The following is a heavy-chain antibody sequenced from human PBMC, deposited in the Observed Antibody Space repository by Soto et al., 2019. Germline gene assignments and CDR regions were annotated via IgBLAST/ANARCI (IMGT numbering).Heavy chain of an antibody. CDR3: ARDLLRFLEWLGGDAFDI. V-gene: IGHV1-18*01. D-gene: IGHD3-3*01. J-gene: IGHJ3*02. Sequence: QVQLVQSGAEVKKPGASVKVSCKASGYTFTSYGISWVRQAPGQGLEWMGWISAYNGNTNYAQKLQGRVTMTTDTSTSTAYMELRSLRSDDTAVYYCARDLLRFLEWLGGDAFDIWGQGTMVTVSS. CDR1: GYTFTSYG. CDR2: ISAYNGNT.